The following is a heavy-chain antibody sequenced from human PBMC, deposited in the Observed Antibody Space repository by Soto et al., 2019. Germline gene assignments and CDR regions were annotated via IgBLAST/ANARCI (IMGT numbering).Heavy chain of an antibody. CDR2: IYSGGST. J-gene: IGHJ6*03. CDR1: GFTVSSNY. CDR3: ARETAIMYCSGGSCYDPHYYYYMDV. V-gene: IGHV3-53*04. Sequence: GGSLRLSCAASGFTVSSNYMSWVRQAPGKGLEWVSVIYSGGSTYYADSVKGRFTISRHNSKNTLYLQMNSLRAEDTAVYYCARETAIMYCSGGSCYDPHYYYYMDVWGKGTTVTVSS. D-gene: IGHD2-15*01.